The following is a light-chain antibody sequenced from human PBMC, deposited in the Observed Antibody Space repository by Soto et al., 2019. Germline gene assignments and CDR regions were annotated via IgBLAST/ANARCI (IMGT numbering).Light chain of an antibody. V-gene: IGKV3-20*01. Sequence: ENVFPPSPGTLSLSPGDSATLSCRASQNVARNYLAWFQQRPGQAPRLLIYDASTRATGIPDRFSGSGSGTDFTLTISSLEPEDCAVDFGQVSVSSPRPCGQGTKVDIK. J-gene: IGKJ1*01. CDR3: QVSVSSPRP. CDR1: QNVARNY. CDR2: DAS.